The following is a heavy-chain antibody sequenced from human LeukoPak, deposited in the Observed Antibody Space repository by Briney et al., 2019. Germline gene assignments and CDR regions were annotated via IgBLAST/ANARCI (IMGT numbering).Heavy chain of an antibody. CDR3: ARSVISYGDYGYYYYGMDV. Sequence: ASVKVSCKASGYTFTGYYMHWVRQAPGQGLDWMGWINPNSGGTNYAQKFQGWVTMTRDTSITTAYMELSSLRSDDTAVYYCARSVISYGDYGYYYYGMDVWGQGTTVTVSS. CDR1: GYTFTGYY. D-gene: IGHD4-17*01. CDR2: INPNSGGT. J-gene: IGHJ6*02. V-gene: IGHV1-2*04.